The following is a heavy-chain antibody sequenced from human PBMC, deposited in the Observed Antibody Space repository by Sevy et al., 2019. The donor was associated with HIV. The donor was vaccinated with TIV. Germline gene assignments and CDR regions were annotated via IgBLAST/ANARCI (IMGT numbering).Heavy chain of an antibody. J-gene: IGHJ6*02. CDR3: ARDSNYDFWSGWGDYYYYYGMDV. V-gene: IGHV3-7*01. D-gene: IGHD3-3*01. CDR2: IKQDGSEK. CDR1: GFTFSSYW. Sequence: GGSLRLSCAASGFTFSSYWMSWVRQAPGKGLEWVANIKQDGSEKYYVDSVKGRFTISRDNAKNSLYLQMNSLRAKDTAVYYCARDSNYDFWSGWGDYYYYYGMDVWGQGTTVTVSS.